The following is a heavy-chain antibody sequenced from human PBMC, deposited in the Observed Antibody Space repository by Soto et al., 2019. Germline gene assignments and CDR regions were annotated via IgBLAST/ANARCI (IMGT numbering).Heavy chain of an antibody. J-gene: IGHJ4*02. CDR1: GGTFSSYA. Sequence: QVQLVQSGAEVKKPGSSVKVSCKASGGTFSSYAISWVRQAPGQGLEWMGGIIPIFGTANYAQKFQGRVTITADESASTAYMDLSSQRSDDTSVYYCPTFEHSYGPPLGYWSQGTLVTVSS. CDR3: PTFEHSYGPPLGY. V-gene: IGHV1-69*12. CDR2: IIPIFGTA. D-gene: IGHD5-18*01.